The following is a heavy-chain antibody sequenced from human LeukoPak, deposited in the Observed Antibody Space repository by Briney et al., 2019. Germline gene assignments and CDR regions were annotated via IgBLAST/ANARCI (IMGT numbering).Heavy chain of an antibody. CDR1: GFTVSTAS. CDR3: TPGVVVSGLGNY. CDR2: VKSKSDGGTT. Sequence: PGGSLRLSCAGSGFTVSTASMSWVRQAPGKGLECVGRVKSKSDGGTTDYAAPVKGRFAISRDDSKNTVYLQMNSLKTEDTAVYYCTPGVVVSGLGNYWGQGILVTVSS. J-gene: IGHJ4*02. V-gene: IGHV3-15*01. D-gene: IGHD2-15*01.